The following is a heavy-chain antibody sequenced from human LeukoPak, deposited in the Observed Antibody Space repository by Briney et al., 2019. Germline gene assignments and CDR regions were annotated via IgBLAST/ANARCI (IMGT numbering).Heavy chain of an antibody. J-gene: IGHJ6*03. CDR1: RYTFTSYG. CDR3: ARGLRGGWPVTTVHYYYYMDV. V-gene: IGHV1-18*01. Sequence: ASVKVSCKASRYTFTSYGISWVRQAPGQGLEWMGWISAYNGNTNYAQKLQGRFTMTTDTSTSTAYMELRSLRSDDTAVYYCARGLRGGWPVTTVHYYYYMDVWGKGTTVTVSS. D-gene: IGHD4-17*01. CDR2: ISAYNGNT.